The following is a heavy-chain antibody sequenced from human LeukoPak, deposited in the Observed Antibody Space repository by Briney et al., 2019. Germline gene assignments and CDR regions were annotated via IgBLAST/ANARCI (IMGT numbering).Heavy chain of an antibody. J-gene: IGHJ3*02. V-gene: IGHV4-4*07. D-gene: IGHD2-15*01. CDR1: GGSINNYY. Sequence: SETLSLTCTVSGGSINNYYWSWIRRPAGKGLEWIGRIYTRGSTNYNPSLKSRVTMSVDTSKNQFSLKLSSVTAADTAVYYCARGRYCSADICSGGDAFDIWGQGTMVSVSS. CDR3: ARGRYCSADICSGGDAFDI. CDR2: IYTRGST.